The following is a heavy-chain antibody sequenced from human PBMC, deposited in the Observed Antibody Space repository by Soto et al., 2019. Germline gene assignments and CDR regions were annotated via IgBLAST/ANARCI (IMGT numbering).Heavy chain of an antibody. V-gene: IGHV3-21*06. D-gene: IGHD6-19*01. CDR2: ISSHGRDI. CDR3: ARGAALAGKLDL. J-gene: IGHJ4*02. Sequence: PGGSLRLSCEASGFTFTSDSMTWVRQAPGKGLEWVLSISSHGRDIFYADSVKGRFTISRDNAKDSLHLQMNSLTGEDSAVYYCARGAALAGKLDLWGQGTLVTVSS. CDR1: GFTFTSDS.